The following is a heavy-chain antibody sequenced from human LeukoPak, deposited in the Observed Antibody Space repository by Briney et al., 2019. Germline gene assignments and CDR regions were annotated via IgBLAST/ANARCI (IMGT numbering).Heavy chain of an antibody. CDR2: IYHSGST. Sequence: SGTLSLTCAVSGVSISSSNWWSWVRQPPGKGLEWIGEIYHSGSTNYNPSLKSRVTISVDKSKNQFSLKLSSVTAADTAVYYCARGLNDYGDYALNYWGQGTLVTVSS. J-gene: IGHJ4*02. CDR3: ARGLNDYGDYALNY. CDR1: GVSISSSNW. D-gene: IGHD4-17*01. V-gene: IGHV4-4*02.